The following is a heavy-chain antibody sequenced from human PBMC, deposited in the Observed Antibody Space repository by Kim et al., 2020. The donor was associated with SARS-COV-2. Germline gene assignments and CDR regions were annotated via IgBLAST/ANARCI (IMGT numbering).Heavy chain of an antibody. CDR2: INSNGSIT. D-gene: IGHD6-13*01. Sequence: GGSLRLSCAASGFAFSSYCMHWVRQAPGKGLVWVSCINSNGSITNYADSVKGRFTISRDNAKNTLYLQMNSLRADDTAVYYCARGIWQQELNWGHGNLFT. CDR1: GFAFSSYC. V-gene: IGHV3-74*01. CDR3: ARGIWQQELN. J-gene: IGHJ4*03.